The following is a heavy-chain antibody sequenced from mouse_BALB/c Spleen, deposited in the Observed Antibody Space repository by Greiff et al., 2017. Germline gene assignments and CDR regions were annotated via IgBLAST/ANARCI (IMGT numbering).Heavy chain of an antibody. Sequence: EVKLMESGGGLVQPGGSLRLSCATSGFTFTDYYMSWVRQPPGKALEWLGFIRNKANGYTTEYSASVKGRFTISRDNSQSILYLQMNTLRAEDSATYYCARDGPEGFAYWGQGTLVTVSA. V-gene: IGHV7-3*02. CDR1: GFTFTDYY. CDR2: IRNKANGYTT. J-gene: IGHJ3*01. CDR3: ARDGPEGFAY.